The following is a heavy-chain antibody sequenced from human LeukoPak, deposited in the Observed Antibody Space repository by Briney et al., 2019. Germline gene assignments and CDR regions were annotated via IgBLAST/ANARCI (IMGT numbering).Heavy chain of an antibody. D-gene: IGHD2-15*01. CDR2: IYHSGIT. Sequence: SETLSLTCAVSGYSISSGYYWGWIRQPPGKGLEWIGGIYHSGITYYNPSLKSRVTISVDTSKNQFSLKLSSVTAADTAVYYCARHVSGYCSGGSCPSDHWGQGTLVTVSS. V-gene: IGHV4-38-2*01. CDR1: GYSISSGYY. J-gene: IGHJ4*02. CDR3: ARHVSGYCSGGSCPSDH.